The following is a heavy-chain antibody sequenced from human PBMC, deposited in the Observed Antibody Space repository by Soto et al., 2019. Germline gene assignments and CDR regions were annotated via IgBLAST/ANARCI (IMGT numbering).Heavy chain of an antibody. V-gene: IGHV3-74*01. CDR2: INSDGSST. D-gene: IGHD4-4*01. CDR1: GFTFSSYW. J-gene: IGHJ6*03. CDR3: ARGVSYSNYYYYYYYMDV. Sequence: GGSLRLSCAASGFTFSSYWMHWVLQAPGKGLVWVSRINSDGSSTSYADSVKGRFTISRDNAKNTLYLQMNSLRAEDTAVYYCARGVSYSNYYYYYYYMDVWGKGTTVTVSS.